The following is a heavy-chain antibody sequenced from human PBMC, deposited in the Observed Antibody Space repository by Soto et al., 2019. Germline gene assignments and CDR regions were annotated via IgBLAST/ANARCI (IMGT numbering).Heavy chain of an antibody. Sequence: EVQLVESGGGLVQPGGSLRLSCAASGITLSSSWMTWVRQAPGKGLEWVANIQHDGSEKHYVDSVRGRFTISRDNAKNSLYLQMNSLTAEDTAVYYCARGPYDSGGYAAFDIWGQGTMVTVSS. D-gene: IGHD3-22*01. CDR2: IQHDGSEK. V-gene: IGHV3-7*04. J-gene: IGHJ3*02. CDR1: GITLSSSW. CDR3: ARGPYDSGGYAAFDI.